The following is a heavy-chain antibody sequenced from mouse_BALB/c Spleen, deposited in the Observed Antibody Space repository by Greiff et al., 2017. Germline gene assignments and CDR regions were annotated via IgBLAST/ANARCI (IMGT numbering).Heavy chain of an antibody. CDR3: NAGGFAY. Sequence: VQLKQSGAELVRSGASVKLSCTASGFNIKDYYMHWVQQRPEQGLEWIGWIDPENGDTEYAPKFQGKATMTADTSSNTAYLPLSSQTSEDTAVYYCNAGGFAYWGQGTLVTVSA. CDR1: GFNIKDYY. V-gene: IGHV14-4*02. J-gene: IGHJ3*01. CDR2: IDPENGDT.